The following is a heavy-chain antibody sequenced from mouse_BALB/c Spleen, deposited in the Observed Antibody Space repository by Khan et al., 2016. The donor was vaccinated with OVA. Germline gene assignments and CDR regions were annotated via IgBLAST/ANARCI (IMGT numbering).Heavy chain of an antibody. CDR1: GYTFTNYG. CDR3: ASGGYWYFDV. V-gene: IGHV9-3-1*01. J-gene: IGHJ1*01. CDR2: INTYTGEP. Sequence: QIQLVQSGPELKKPGETVKISCKASGYTFTNYGMNWVKQAPGKGLKWMGWINTYTGEPTYVDDFKGRFAFSLETSASTAYLQINNLKNGDTATYFCASGGYWYFDVWGAGTTVTVSS. D-gene: IGHD1-1*02.